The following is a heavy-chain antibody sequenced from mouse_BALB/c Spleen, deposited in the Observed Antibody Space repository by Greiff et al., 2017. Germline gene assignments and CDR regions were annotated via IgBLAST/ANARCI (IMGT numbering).Heavy chain of an antibody. J-gene: IGHJ3*01. CDR2: ISSGGSYT. CDR1: GFTFSSYG. V-gene: IGHV5-6*01. Sequence: EVKLMESGGDLVKPGGSLKLSCAASGFTFSSYGMSWVRQTPDKRLEWVATISSGGSYTYYPDSVKGRFTISRDNAKNTLYLQMSSLKSEDTAMYYWARHTLDYYGSSYGGFFFAYWGQGTLVTVSA. CDR3: ARHTLDYYGSSYGGFFFAY. D-gene: IGHD1-1*01.